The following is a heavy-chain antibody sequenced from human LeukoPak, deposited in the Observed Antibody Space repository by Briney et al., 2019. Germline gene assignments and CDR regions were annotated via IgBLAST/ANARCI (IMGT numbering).Heavy chain of an antibody. D-gene: IGHD4-11*01. CDR3: VSESLGDYSNPFDY. J-gene: IGHJ4*02. V-gene: IGHV1-2*02. Sequence: ASVKVSCKASGYTFTGYYMNWVRQAPGQGLEWMGWINHNNSATTFVQHLQGRVTVTRDTTISTFSLELGRLRSDDTGVYSCVSESLGDYSNPFDYWGQGTLVTVSS. CDR1: GYTFTGYY. CDR2: INHNNSAT.